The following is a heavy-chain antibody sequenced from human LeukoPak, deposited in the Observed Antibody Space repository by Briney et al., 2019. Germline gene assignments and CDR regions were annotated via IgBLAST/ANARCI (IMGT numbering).Heavy chain of an antibody. CDR1: GYSISSGYY. CDR3: ARGRCVGSTNCYYFDS. D-gene: IGHD2-2*01. V-gene: IGHV4-38-2*02. CDR2: IYHSGST. Sequence: PSETLSLTCTVSGYSISSGYYWGWIRQPPGKGLEWIGSIYHSGSTYYNPSLKSRVTISVDTSKNQFSLKLSSVTAADTAVYYCARGRCVGSTNCYYFDSWGQGTLVTVSS. J-gene: IGHJ4*02.